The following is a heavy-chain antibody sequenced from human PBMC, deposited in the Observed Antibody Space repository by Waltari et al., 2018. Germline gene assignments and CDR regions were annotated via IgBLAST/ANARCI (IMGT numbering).Heavy chain of an antibody. D-gene: IGHD2-2*01. CDR3: TRVAKGRTSSQFDY. CDR1: GFNLSGSA. CDR2: GGTKTNSHAT. V-gene: IGHV3-73*01. Sequence: EVQLVESGGGVVRPGESMKLSCVVSGFNLSGSAIHWVRQRSGKVLDWVGRGGTKTNSHATLYGPSVEGRFSISRDDSQNTVYLQMDSLDLDDTAVYFCTRVAKGRTSSQFDYWGQGTLVTVSS. J-gene: IGHJ4*02.